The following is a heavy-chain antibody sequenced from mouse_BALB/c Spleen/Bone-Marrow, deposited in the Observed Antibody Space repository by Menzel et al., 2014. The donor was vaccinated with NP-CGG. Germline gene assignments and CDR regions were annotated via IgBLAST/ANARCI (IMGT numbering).Heavy chain of an antibody. CDR2: ISSGSSTV. CDR3: ARSGSSSGYFDY. V-gene: IGHV5-17*02. D-gene: IGHD1-1*01. J-gene: IGHJ2*01. Sequence: EVKLVESGGGLVQPGGSRKLSCAASGFTFSSFGMHWVRQAPEKGLEWVAYISSGSSTVYYADKVMGRFTISRDNPKXTLFLQMTSLRSEDTAMYYCARSGSSSGYFDYWGQGTTLTVSS. CDR1: GFTFSSFG.